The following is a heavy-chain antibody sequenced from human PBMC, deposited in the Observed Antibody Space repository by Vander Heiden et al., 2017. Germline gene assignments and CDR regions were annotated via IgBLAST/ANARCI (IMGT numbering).Heavy chain of an antibody. CDR3: ARDYGGNSDSVIDGDFDL. D-gene: IGHD2-21*02. V-gene: IGHV3-11*01. CDR2: NSSSGSTI. Sequence: QVQLLESGGGLVQPGGSLRLSCAASGFTFSHYYMSWIRQAPRKGLEWVSYNSSSGSTIDYADSVKGRLTISRDNAKNSLYLQMNSLRAEDKAVYYCARDYGGNSDSVIDGDFDLWGRGTLVTVS. J-gene: IGHJ2*01. CDR1: GFTFSHYY.